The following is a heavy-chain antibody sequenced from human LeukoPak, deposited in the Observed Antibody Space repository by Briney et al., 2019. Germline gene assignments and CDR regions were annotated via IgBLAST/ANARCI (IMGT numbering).Heavy chain of an antibody. J-gene: IGHJ3*02. CDR2: IWYDGSNK. CDR3: AKDQTTMIVVVIGAFDI. V-gene: IGHV3-33*06. CDR1: GFTFSSYG. Sequence: PGGSLRLSCAASGFTFSSYGMHWVRQAPGKGLEWVAVIWYDGSNKYYADSVKGRFTISRDNSKDTLYLQMNSLRAEDTAVYYCAKDQTTMIVVVIGAFDIWGQGTMVTVSS. D-gene: IGHD3-22*01.